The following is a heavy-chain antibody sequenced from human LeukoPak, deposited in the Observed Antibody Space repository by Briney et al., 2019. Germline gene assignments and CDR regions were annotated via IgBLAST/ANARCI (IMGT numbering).Heavy chain of an antibody. J-gene: IGHJ4*02. V-gene: IGHV4-59*08. CDR1: GGSISSYY. Sequence: SETLSLTCTVSGGSISSYYWSWIRQPPGKGLEWIGYIYYSGSTNYNPSLESRVTISVDTSKNQFSLKLSSVTAADTAVYYCARHKMGIAAAGTVYYFDYWGQGTLVTVSS. D-gene: IGHD6-13*01. CDR2: IYYSGST. CDR3: ARHKMGIAAAGTVYYFDY.